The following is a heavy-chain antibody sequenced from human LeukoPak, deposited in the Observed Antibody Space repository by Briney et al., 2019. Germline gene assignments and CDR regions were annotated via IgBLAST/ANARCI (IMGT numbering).Heavy chain of an antibody. CDR1: GGSISSSSYY. CDR2: INHSGST. D-gene: IGHD6-13*01. V-gene: IGHV4-39*01. CDR3: ARHARQQLEVDY. Sequence: SETLSLTCTVSGGSISSSSYYWGWIRQPPGKGLEWIGEINHSGSTNYNPSLKSRVTISVDTSKNQFSLKLSSVTAADTAVYYCARHARQQLEVDYWGQGTLVTVSS. J-gene: IGHJ4*02.